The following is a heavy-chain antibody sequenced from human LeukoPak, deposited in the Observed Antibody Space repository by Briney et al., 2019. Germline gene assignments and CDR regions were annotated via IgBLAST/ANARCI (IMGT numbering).Heavy chain of an antibody. J-gene: IGHJ4*02. Sequence: GGSLRLSCAASGFTFSSYSMNWVRQAPGKGLEWVSSISSSSNYIYYADSAKGRFTISRDNAKNSLYLQMSSLRAEDTAVYYCASLVYCGADCYTDYWGQGTLVTVSS. D-gene: IGHD2-21*02. CDR2: ISSSSNYI. V-gene: IGHV3-21*01. CDR1: GFTFSSYS. CDR3: ASLVYCGADCYTDY.